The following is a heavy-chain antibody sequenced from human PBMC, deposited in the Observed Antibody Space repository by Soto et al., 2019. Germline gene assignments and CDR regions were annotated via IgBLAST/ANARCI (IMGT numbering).Heavy chain of an antibody. J-gene: IGHJ4*02. D-gene: IGHD1-7*01. CDR3: ARDPHDPPKNWNYDY. V-gene: IGHV3-11*01. CDR1: GFTFSDYY. CDR2: ISSSGSTI. Sequence: QVQLVESGAGLVKPGGSLSLSCAASGFTFSDYYMSWIRQAPGKGLEWVSYISSSGSTIYYADSVKGRFTISRDNAKNSLYLQMNSLRAEDTAVYYCARDPHDPPKNWNYDYWGQGTLVTVSS.